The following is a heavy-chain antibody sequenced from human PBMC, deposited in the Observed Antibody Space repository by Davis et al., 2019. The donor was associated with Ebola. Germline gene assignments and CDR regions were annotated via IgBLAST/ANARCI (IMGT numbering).Heavy chain of an antibody. V-gene: IGHV4-39*07. CDR2: INHIGST. D-gene: IGHD1-7*01. CDR3: ARKLELRKYYYYYYGMDV. Sequence: SETLSLTCTVSGGSISSGGYYWSWIRQPPGKGLEWSGEINHIGSTNYNPSPKSRVTISVDTSRNQFSRKLSSVTAADTAVYYCARKLELRKYYYYYYGMDVWGQGTTVTVSS. CDR1: GGSISSGGYY. J-gene: IGHJ6*02.